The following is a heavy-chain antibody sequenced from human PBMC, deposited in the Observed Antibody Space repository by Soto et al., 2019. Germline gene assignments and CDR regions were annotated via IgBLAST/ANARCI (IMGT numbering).Heavy chain of an antibody. V-gene: IGHV3-7*04. D-gene: IGHD2-2*01. Sequence: VQLVESGGGLVQPGGSLRLSCAASGFTFSSYWMSWVRQAPGKGLEWVANIKQDGSEKYYVDSVKGRFTISRDNAKNSLYLQMNSLRAEDTAVYYCARVVVPAPVWFDPWGQGTLVTVSS. CDR1: GFTFSSYW. CDR3: ARVVVPAPVWFDP. CDR2: IKQDGSEK. J-gene: IGHJ5*02.